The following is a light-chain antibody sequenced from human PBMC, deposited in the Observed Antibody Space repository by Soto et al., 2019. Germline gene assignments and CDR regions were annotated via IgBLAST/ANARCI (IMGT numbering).Light chain of an antibody. J-gene: IGKJ1*01. CDR2: AAS. CDR1: QSIRSY. CDR3: LQDYNYPWT. V-gene: IGKV1-39*01. Sequence: DIQLTQSPSSLSASVGDRVTITCRASQSIRSYLNWYQQKPGKAPKLLIYAASSLQTGVSSRFSGSGSGTDFTLTISSLQPEDFATYYCLQDYNYPWTFGQGTKVGIK.